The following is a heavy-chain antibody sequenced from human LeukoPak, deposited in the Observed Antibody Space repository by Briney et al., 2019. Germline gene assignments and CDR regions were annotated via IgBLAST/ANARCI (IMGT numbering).Heavy chain of an antibody. Sequence: SQTLSLTCTVSGGSISSGSYYWSWIRQPAGTGLEWLGRIYTSGGTTYNPSLKSRVTMSVDTSKNQCSLKLSSVTAADTAVYYWARDKPGIRFGESAFDIWGQGTMVTVSS. CDR2: IYTSGGT. V-gene: IGHV4-61*02. D-gene: IGHD3-10*01. CDR3: ARDKPGIRFGESAFDI. CDR1: GGSISSGSYY. J-gene: IGHJ3*02.